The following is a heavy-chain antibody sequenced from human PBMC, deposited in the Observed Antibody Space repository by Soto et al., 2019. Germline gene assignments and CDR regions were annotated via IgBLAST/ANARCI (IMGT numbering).Heavy chain of an antibody. V-gene: IGHV1-46*01. Sequence: QVQLVQSGAEVKKPGASVKVSCKASGYTFTSYYMHWVRQAPGQGLEWMGIINPSGGTTSYAQKSQGRVTMTRDTSTSRVYMELRSLRSEDTAVYYCARAGRSSYSSGWYYFDYWGQGTLVTVSS. J-gene: IGHJ4*02. D-gene: IGHD6-19*01. CDR3: ARAGRSSYSSGWYYFDY. CDR1: GYTFTSYY. CDR2: INPSGGTT.